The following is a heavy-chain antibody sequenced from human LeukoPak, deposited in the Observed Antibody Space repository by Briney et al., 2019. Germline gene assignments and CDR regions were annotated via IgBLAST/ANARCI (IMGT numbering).Heavy chain of an antibody. CDR2: IRGSDEST. CDR3: AKETGAGSGWYDY. CDR1: GFSFSNYA. J-gene: IGHJ4*02. D-gene: IGHD6-19*01. Sequence: GGSLRLSCAASGFSFSNYAMSWVRQAPGKGLEWVSSIRGSDESTYYADSVKGRFAISRDNSKNTVSLQMNSLRAEDTAIYYCAKETGAGSGWYDYWGQGTLVTASS. V-gene: IGHV3-23*01.